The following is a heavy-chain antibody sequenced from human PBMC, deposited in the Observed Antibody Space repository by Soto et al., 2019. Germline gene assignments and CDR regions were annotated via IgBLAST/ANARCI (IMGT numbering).Heavy chain of an antibody. CDR3: AREELNCGGDCFAF. CDR1: GFTFTSYE. J-gene: IGHJ4*02. Sequence: EVQLVESGGGLVQPGRSLRLSCATSGFTFTSYEFNWVRQAPGKWLEWISYIDASGTNIYYAHSVKGRFTVSRDNAKNALYLQMNSLRAEDTAIYYCAREELNCGGDCFAFWGQGALVTVSS. V-gene: IGHV3-48*03. CDR2: IDASGTNI. D-gene: IGHD2-21*01.